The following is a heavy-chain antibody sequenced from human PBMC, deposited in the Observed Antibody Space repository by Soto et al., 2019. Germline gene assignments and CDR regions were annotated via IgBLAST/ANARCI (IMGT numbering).Heavy chain of an antibody. Sequence: SVKVSCKASGGTFSSYAISWVRQAPGQGLGWMGGIIPIFGTANYAQKFQGRVTITADESTSTAYMELSSLRSEDTAVYYCARQTGIAVAASVNWFDPWGQGTLVTVSS. CDR2: IIPIFGTA. J-gene: IGHJ5*02. CDR1: GGTFSSYA. V-gene: IGHV1-69*13. D-gene: IGHD6-19*01. CDR3: ARQTGIAVAASVNWFDP.